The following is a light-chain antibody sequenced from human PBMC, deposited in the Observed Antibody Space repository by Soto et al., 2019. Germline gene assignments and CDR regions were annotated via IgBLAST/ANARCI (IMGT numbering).Light chain of an antibody. CDR2: EVS. J-gene: IGLJ1*01. Sequence: QSVLTQPASVSGTPGQSITISCTGSNSDVGIYDFVSWYQHHPGRAPKLIVSEVSHRPSGVSNRFSGSKSGNTASLTISGLQYDHEDDYYCSSSTSDDVRYVFGTGTKVTVL. CDR1: NSDVGIYDF. CDR3: SSSTSDDVRYV. V-gene: IGLV2-14*01.